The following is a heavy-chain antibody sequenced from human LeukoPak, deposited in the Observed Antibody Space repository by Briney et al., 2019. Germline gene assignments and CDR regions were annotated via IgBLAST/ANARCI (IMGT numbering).Heavy chain of an antibody. J-gene: IGHJ2*01. D-gene: IGHD5-18*01. CDR3: ARDRGYSYGYWYFDL. V-gene: IGHV4-4*07. Sequence: SETLSLTCTVSGASISIYYWSWIRQPAGRGLEWIGRIYTSGSGNYSPSLKSRVTMSVDTSKNQFSLKLSSVTAADTAVYYCARDRGYSYGYWYFDLWGRGTLVTVSS. CDR1: GASISIYY. CDR2: IYTSGSG.